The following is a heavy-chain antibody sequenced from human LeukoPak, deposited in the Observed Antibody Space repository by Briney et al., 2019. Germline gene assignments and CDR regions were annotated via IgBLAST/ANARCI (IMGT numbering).Heavy chain of an antibody. CDR3: ASSITIFGVVTY. CDR2: ISGSGGST. D-gene: IGHD3-3*01. V-gene: IGHV3-23*01. CDR1: GFTFSSYA. J-gene: IGHJ4*02. Sequence: GGSLRLSCAASGFTFSSYAMSWVRQAPGKGLEWVSAISGSGGSTYYADSVKGRFTISRDNSKNTLYLQMNSLRAEDTAAYYCASSITIFGVVTYWGQGTLVTVSS.